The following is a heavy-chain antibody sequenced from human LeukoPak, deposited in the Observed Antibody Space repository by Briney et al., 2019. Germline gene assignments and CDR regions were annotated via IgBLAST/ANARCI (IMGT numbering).Heavy chain of an antibody. Sequence: GASVNVSCKASGYTFTGYYMHWVRQAPGQGLEWMGWINPNRGGTNYAQKFQGRVTMTRDTSISTAYMELSRLRSDDTAVYYCARDSSGWYREGRYYYYSGMDVWGQGTTVTVSS. CDR2: INPNRGGT. V-gene: IGHV1-2*02. CDR1: GYTFTGYY. D-gene: IGHD6-19*01. CDR3: ARDSSGWYREGRYYYYSGMDV. J-gene: IGHJ6*02.